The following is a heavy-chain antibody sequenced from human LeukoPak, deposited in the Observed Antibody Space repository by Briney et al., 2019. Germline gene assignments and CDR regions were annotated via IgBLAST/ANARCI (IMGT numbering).Heavy chain of an antibody. CDR2: IYPGDSDT. V-gene: IGHV5-51*01. Sequence: AGESLKISCKGSGYSFTSYWIGWVRQMPGKGLEWMGIIYPGDSDTRYSPSFQGQVTISADKSISTAYLQWSSLKASDTAMYYCARLSSSGYYSPVWDYNYWGQGTLVTVSS. J-gene: IGHJ4*02. D-gene: IGHD3-22*01. CDR1: GYSFTSYW. CDR3: ARLSSSGYYSPVWDYNY.